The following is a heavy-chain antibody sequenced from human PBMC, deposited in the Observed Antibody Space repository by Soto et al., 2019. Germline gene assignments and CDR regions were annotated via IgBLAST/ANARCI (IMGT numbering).Heavy chain of an antibody. D-gene: IGHD2-21*02. CDR3: ARDASIVVVTAIFRFDP. CDR1: GGTFSSYT. V-gene: IGHV1-46*01. CDR2: INPSGGST. J-gene: IGHJ5*02. Sequence: GASVKVSCKASGGTFSSYTISWVRQAPGQGLEWMGIINPSGGSTSYAQKFQGRVTMTRDTSTSTVYMELSSLRSEDTAVYYCARDASIVVVTAIFRFDPWGQGTLVTVSS.